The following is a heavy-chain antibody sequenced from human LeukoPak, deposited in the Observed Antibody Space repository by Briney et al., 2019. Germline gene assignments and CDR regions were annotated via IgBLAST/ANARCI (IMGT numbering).Heavy chain of an antibody. CDR3: AKDPNGDYIGAFDF. CDR1: AFSFSKFA. CDR2: ITANGAYT. D-gene: IGHD4-17*01. Sequence: GGSLRLSCAASAFSFSKFALIWVRQAPGKGLEWVSAITANGAYTLYADAVKVRFTVSRDNSKNTLYLQINSLRPEDTAMYYCAKDPNGDYIGAFDFWGQGTMVTVSS. V-gene: IGHV3-23*01. J-gene: IGHJ3*01.